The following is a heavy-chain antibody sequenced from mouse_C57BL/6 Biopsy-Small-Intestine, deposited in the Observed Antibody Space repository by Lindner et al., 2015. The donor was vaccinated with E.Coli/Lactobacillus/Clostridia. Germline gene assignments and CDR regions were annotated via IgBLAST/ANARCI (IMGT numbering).Heavy chain of an antibody. D-gene: IGHD4-1*01. Sequence: SVKVSCKASGYTFTAYYIHWARQAPGQGPEWMGWIKPSSGATNYAQKFRGRVTITRDTSDSTAYMELSGLRSDDTAVYYCARDNLEIRIADAGSWFDPWGQGTLVTVSS. CDR3: ARDNLEIRIADAGSWFDP. V-gene: IGHV1-84*02. J-gene: IGHJ4*01. CDR1: GYTFTAYY. CDR2: IKPSSGAT.